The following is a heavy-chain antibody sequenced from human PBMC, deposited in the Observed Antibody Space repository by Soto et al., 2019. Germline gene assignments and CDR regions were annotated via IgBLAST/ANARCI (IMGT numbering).Heavy chain of an antibody. V-gene: IGHV3-11*05. D-gene: IGHD2-21*01. CDR1: GFTFSDYY. CDR2: ISTRGSYT. J-gene: IGHJ4*02. Sequence: QVQLVDSGGGLVKPGGSLRLSCAASGFTFSDYYMTWIRQAPGKGLEWVSYISTRGSYTNYADSVKGRFTISRDKAKNSLYLQMKSLRAEDTAVYYCARESGDVYDYWGQGTLVTVSS. CDR3: ARESGDVYDY.